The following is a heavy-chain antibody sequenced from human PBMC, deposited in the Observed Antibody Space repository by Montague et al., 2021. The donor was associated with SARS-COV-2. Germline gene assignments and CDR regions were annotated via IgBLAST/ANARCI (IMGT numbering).Heavy chain of an antibody. CDR2: IYYSGST. D-gene: IGHD2-2*01. J-gene: IGHJ4*02. V-gene: IGHV4-39*01. Sequence: SETLSLTCTVSGGSISSSSYYWDWIRQPPGKGLEWIGSIYYSGSTYYNPSLKSRVTISVDTSKNQFSLKLSSVTAADTAVYYCARFYRVLPAASFDYWGQGTLVTVSS. CDR3: ARFYRVLPAASFDY. CDR1: GGSISSSSYY.